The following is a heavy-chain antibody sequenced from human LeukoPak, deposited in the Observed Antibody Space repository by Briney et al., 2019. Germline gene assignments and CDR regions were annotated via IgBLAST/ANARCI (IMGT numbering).Heavy chain of an antibody. CDR2: IHYSGST. CDR1: GXSMNTYF. Sequence: SETLSLTCTVSGXSMNTYFWSWIRQPPGKGLEWIGHIHYSGSTTYNPSLKSRVTISVDVSKNQFSLKLSSVTAADTAVYYCARHKTGGTYPLDYWGQGTLVTVSS. V-gene: IGHV4-59*08. J-gene: IGHJ4*02. D-gene: IGHD1-26*01. CDR3: ARHKTGGTYPLDY.